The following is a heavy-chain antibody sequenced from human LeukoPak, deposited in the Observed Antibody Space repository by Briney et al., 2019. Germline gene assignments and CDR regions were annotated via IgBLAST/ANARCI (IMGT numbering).Heavy chain of an antibody. CDR3: ARDLVTVTKGFDI. J-gene: IGHJ3*02. V-gene: IGHV4-59*11. CDR2: ISYIGST. CDR1: ADSFSSHY. D-gene: IGHD4-17*01. Sequence: SETLSLTCAVSADSFSSHYWTWIRQPPGKGLDWIGYISYIGSTNYNPSLKSRVTISIDTSKNQFSLKLSSVTAADTAVYYCARDLVTVTKGFDIWGQGTTVTVSS.